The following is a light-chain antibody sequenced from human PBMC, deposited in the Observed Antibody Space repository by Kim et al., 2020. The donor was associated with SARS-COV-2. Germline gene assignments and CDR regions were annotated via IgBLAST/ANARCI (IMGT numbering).Light chain of an antibody. CDR3: QQHHNWPPIT. CDR2: GAS. CDR1: QSVSIN. V-gene: IGKV3-15*01. Sequence: SPGGRATPSCRASQSVSINLAWYQQKPGQAPRLLIYGASTRATDVPARFSASGSGTEFTLTISSLQSEDFAVYYCQQHHNWPPITFGQGTRLEIK. J-gene: IGKJ5*01.